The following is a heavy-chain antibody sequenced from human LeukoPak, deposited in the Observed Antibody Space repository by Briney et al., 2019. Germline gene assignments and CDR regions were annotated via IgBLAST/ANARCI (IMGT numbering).Heavy chain of an antibody. CDR2: INHSGST. V-gene: IGHV4-34*01. CDR3: ARDPLASYCSSTSCYGGY. D-gene: IGHD2-2*01. J-gene: IGHJ4*02. CDR1: GGSFSGYY. Sequence: SETLSLTCAVYGGSFSGYYWSWIRQPPGKGLEWIGEINHSGSTNYNPSLKGRVTISVDTSKNQFSLKLSSVTAADTAVYYCARDPLASYCSSTSCYGGYWGQGTLVTVSS.